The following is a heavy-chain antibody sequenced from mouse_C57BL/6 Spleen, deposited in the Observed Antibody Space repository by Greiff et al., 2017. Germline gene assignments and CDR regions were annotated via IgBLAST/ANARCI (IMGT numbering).Heavy chain of an antibody. CDR1: GYTFTSYG. CDR2: IYPRSGNT. CDR3: ARHYYGSSHDAMDY. J-gene: IGHJ4*01. Sequence: VQLQQSGAELARPGASVKLSCKASGYTFTSYGISWVKQRTGQGLEWIGEIYPRSGNTYYNEKFKGKATLTADKSSSTAYMELRSLTSEDSAVYFCARHYYGSSHDAMDYWGQGTSVTVSS. D-gene: IGHD1-1*01. V-gene: IGHV1-81*01.